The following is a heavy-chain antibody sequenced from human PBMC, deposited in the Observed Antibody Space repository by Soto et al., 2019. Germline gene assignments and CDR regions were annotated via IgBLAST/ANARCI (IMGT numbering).Heavy chain of an antibody. V-gene: IGHV1-69*13. D-gene: IGHD3-22*01. CDR1: GYTFTGYY. CDR2: IIPIFGTA. CDR3: ARSAYYYDSSGYQGAFNI. J-gene: IGHJ3*02. Sequence: SVKVSCKASGYTFTGYYMHWVRQAPGQGLEWMGGIIPIFGTANYAQKFQGRVTITADESTSTAYMELSSLRSEDTAVYYCARSAYYYDSSGYQGAFNIWGQGTVVTVS.